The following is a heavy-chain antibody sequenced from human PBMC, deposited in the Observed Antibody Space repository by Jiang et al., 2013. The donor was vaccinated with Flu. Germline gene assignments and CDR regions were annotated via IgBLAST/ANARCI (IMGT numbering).Heavy chain of an antibody. CDR1: GFTFTSYW. CDR2: IKQDGNEK. CDR3: VRDRKRDDNTGYHY. D-gene: IGHD3-22*01. Sequence: QLVESGGGLVQPGDSLRLSCATSGFTFTSYWMSWVRQAPGKGLEWVANIKQDGNEKYYVDSVKGRFTISRDNAKNSLYLQMNSLRAEDTAFYYCVRDRKRDDNTGYHYWGQGTLVTVSS. V-gene: IGHV3-7*03. J-gene: IGHJ4*02.